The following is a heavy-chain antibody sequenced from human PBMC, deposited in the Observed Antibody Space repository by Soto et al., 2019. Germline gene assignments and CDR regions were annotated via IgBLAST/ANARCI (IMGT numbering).Heavy chain of an antibody. Sequence: PGGSLRLSCAASGFTFSSYSMNWVRQAPGKGLEWVSSISSSSSYLYYADSVKGRFTISGDSAKNSLYLQMNSLRAEDTAVYYCARDSDYYDSSGYHLDYWGQGTLVTVSS. CDR1: GFTFSSYS. V-gene: IGHV3-21*01. CDR3: ARDSDYYDSSGYHLDY. J-gene: IGHJ4*02. D-gene: IGHD3-22*01. CDR2: ISSSSSYL.